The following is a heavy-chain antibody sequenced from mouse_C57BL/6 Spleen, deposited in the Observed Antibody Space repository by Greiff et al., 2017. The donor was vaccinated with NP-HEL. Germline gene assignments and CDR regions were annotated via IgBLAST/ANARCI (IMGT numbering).Heavy chain of an antibody. CDR1: GYTFTSYW. J-gene: IGHJ2*01. CDR2: IHPNSGST. V-gene: IGHV1-64*01. Sequence: QVQLQQSGAELVKPGASVKLSCKASGYTFTSYWMHWVKQRPGQGLEWIGMIHPNSGSTNYNEKFKSKATLTVDKSSSTAYMQLSSLTSEDSAVYYCARWPNYYGSDFDYWGQGTTLTVSS. CDR3: ARWPNYYGSDFDY. D-gene: IGHD1-1*01.